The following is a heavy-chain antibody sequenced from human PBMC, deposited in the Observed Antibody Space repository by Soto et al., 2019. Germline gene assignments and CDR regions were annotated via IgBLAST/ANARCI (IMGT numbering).Heavy chain of an antibody. CDR2: VKQDGSRK. V-gene: IGHV3-7*01. Sequence: GGSLRLSCVASGFTFSSYWMSWVRQAPGKGLEWVANVKQDGSRKYYVDSVKGRFSISRDNARNSLYLQMDSLRVEDTAAYYCARPPGYDTLTGYPYYFDYWGQSTLVTVSS. CDR3: ARPPGYDTLTGYPYYFDY. D-gene: IGHD3-9*01. CDR1: GFTFSSYW. J-gene: IGHJ4*02.